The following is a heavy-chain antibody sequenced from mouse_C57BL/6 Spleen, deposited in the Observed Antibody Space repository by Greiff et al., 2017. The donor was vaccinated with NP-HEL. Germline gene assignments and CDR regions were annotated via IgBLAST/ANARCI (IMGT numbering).Heavy chain of an antibody. CDR2: IDPETGGT. J-gene: IGHJ4*01. D-gene: IGHD2-5*01. CDR1: GYTFTDYE. Sequence: QVQLQQSGAELVRPGASVTLSCKASGYTFTDYEMHWVKQTPVHGLEWIGAIDPETGGTAYNQKFKGKAILTADKSSSTAYMELRSLTSEDSAVYYCTRRGSYYSNYERYAMDYWGQGTSVTVSS. CDR3: TRRGSYYSNYERYAMDY. V-gene: IGHV1-15*01.